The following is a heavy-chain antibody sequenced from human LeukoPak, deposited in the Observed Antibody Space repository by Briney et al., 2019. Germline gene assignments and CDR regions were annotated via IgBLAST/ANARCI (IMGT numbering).Heavy chain of an antibody. Sequence: SETLSLTCTVSGGSISSYYWTWIRQPPGKGLEWLGYIYYSGSTNYNPSLKSRVTISLDTSQNQLSLNLSSVTAADTAVYYCARKGGYTYGYDYWGQGALVTVSS. CDR1: GGSISSYY. D-gene: IGHD5-18*01. CDR2: IYYSGST. CDR3: ARKGGYTYGYDY. J-gene: IGHJ4*02. V-gene: IGHV4-59*01.